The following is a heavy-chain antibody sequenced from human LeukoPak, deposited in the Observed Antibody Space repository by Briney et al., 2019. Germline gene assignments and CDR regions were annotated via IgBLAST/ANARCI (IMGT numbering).Heavy chain of an antibody. Sequence: GRSLRLSFAASGFTFDDYAMHWVRQAPGKGLEWVSGISWNSGSIGYADSVKGRFTISRDNAKNSLYLQMNRLRAEDTALYYCAKDKEVDSSSWWWAFDIWGQGTMVTVSS. CDR1: GFTFDDYA. V-gene: IGHV3-9*01. D-gene: IGHD6-13*01. CDR2: ISWNSGSI. J-gene: IGHJ3*02. CDR3: AKDKEVDSSSWWWAFDI.